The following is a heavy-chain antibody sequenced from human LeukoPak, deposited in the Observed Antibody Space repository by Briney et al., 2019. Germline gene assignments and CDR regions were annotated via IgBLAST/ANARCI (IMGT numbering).Heavy chain of an antibody. V-gene: IGHV3-30*18. J-gene: IGHJ4*02. CDR2: ISYDGSNK. D-gene: IGHD1-26*01. CDR3: AKDNLSGSLPTDF. CDR1: GFTFDDYG. Sequence: PGGSLRLSCAASGFTFDDYGMSWVRQAPGKGLEWVAVISYDGSNKYYADSVKGRFTISRDNSKNTLYLQMNSLRAEDTAVYYCAKDNLSGSLPTDFWGQGTLVTVSS.